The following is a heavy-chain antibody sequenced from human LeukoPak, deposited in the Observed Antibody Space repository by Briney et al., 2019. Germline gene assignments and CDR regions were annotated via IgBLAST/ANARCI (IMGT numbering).Heavy chain of an antibody. J-gene: IGHJ6*03. CDR2: IYTSGST. CDR1: GGSISSYY. D-gene: IGHD6-13*01. V-gene: IGHV4-4*07. CDR3: ARASSWSPGYYYMDV. Sequence: SETLSLTCTVSGGSISSYYWSWIRQPAGKVLEWIGRIYTSGSTNYNPSLKSRVTMSVDTSKNQFSLKLSSVTAADTAVYYCARASSWSPGYYYMDVWGKGTTVTVSS.